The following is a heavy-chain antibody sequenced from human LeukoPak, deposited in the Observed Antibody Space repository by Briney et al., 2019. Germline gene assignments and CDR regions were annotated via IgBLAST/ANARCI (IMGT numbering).Heavy chain of an antibody. D-gene: IGHD3-16*01. CDR2: IHLSGST. CDR3: ARGGVWYFDL. CDR1: GVSISFHC. J-gene: IGHJ2*01. V-gene: IGHV4-59*11. Sequence: PSETLSLTCTVSGVSISFHCWSWIRQPPGKGLEWIGYIHLSGSTYYDPSLRSRVTISGDTTKNQFSLRLNSVTAADTAVYYCARGGVWYFDLWGRGTLVTVSS.